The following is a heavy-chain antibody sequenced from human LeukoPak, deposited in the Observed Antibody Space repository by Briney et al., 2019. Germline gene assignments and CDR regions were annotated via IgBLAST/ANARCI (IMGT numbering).Heavy chain of an antibody. D-gene: IGHD5-18*01. CDR2: ISSSGSTI. V-gene: IGHV3-11*01. CDR1: GFTFSDYY. J-gene: IGHJ6*02. CDR3: AGGYSYGYPHYYYYGMDV. Sequence: GGSLRLSCAASGFTFSDYYMSWIRQAPGKGLEWVSYISSSGSTIYYADSVKGRFTISRDNAKNSLYLQMNSLRAEDTAVYYCAGGYSYGYPHYYYYGMDVWGQGTTVTVSS.